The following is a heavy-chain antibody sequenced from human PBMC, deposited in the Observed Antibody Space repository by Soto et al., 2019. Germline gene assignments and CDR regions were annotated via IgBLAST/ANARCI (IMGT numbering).Heavy chain of an antibody. CDR3: AHNRAGSNYRIDY. J-gene: IGHJ4*02. CDR2: IYYSGST. D-gene: IGHD4-4*01. V-gene: IGHV4-39*01. CDR1: GGSISSSSYY. Sequence: QLQLQESGPGLVKPSETLSLTCTVSGGSISSSSYYWGWIRQPPGKGLGWIGSIYYSGSTYYNPSLKSRVTISVDTSKNQFSRKLSPVTAADTAVYYCAHNRAGSNYRIDYWGQGTLVTVSS.